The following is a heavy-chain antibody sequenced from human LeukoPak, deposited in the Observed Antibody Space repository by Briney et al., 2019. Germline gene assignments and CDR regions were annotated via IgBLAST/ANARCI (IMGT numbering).Heavy chain of an antibody. CDR3: AINPLTDYYDSSGYSFDY. CDR1: GGSFSGYY. J-gene: IGHJ4*02. D-gene: IGHD3-22*01. CDR2: INHSGST. V-gene: IGHV4-34*01. Sequence: SETLSLTCAVYGGSFSGYYWSWIRQPPGKGLEWIGEINHSGSTNYNPSLKSRVTISVDTSKNQFSLKLSSVTAADTAVYYCAINPLTDYYDSSGYSFDYWGQGTLVTVSS.